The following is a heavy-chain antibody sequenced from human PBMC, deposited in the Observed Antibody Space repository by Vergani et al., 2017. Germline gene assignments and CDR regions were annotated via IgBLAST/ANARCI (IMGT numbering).Heavy chain of an antibody. CDR1: GYTFTSYY. Sequence: QVQLVQSGAEVKKPGASVKVSCKASGYTFTSYYMHWVRQAPGQGLEWMGIINPSGGSTSYAQKFQGRVTMTRDTSTSTVYMVLSSLRSEDTAVYYCASKDYYDSSGTKHDAFDIWGQGTMVTVSS. V-gene: IGHV1-46*01. CDR2: INPSGGST. CDR3: ASKDYYDSSGTKHDAFDI. D-gene: IGHD3-22*01. J-gene: IGHJ3*02.